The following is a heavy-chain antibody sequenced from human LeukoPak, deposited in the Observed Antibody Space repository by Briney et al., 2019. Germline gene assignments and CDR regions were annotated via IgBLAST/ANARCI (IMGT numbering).Heavy chain of an antibody. D-gene: IGHD2-2*01. CDR1: GGSFSGYY. CDR3: ARGRDYYCSSTSCYSLGWFDP. V-gene: IGHV4-34*01. CDR2: INHSGST. Sequence: ASETLSLTCAVYGGSFSGYYWSWIRQPPGKGLEWIGEINHSGSTNYNPSLKSRVTISVDTSKNQFSLKLSSVTAADTAVYYCARGRDYYCSSTSCYSLGWFDPWGQGTLVTVSS. J-gene: IGHJ5*02.